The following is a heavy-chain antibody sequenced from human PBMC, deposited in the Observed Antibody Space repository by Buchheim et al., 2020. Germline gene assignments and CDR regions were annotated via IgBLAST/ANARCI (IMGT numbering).Heavy chain of an antibody. Sequence: QVQLVQSGAEVKEPGASVKVSCKASGYTFIGYYTQWVRQAPGQGLEWMGWINPNGGGTNYAQKFQGRVTMTSDTSATTVYMELSSLRYDDTAVYYCAAYSASGLYWGQGNL. CDR2: INPNGGGT. D-gene: IGHD2-21*01. J-gene: IGHJ4*02. V-gene: IGHV1-2*02. CDR1: GYTFIGYY. CDR3: AAYSASGLY.